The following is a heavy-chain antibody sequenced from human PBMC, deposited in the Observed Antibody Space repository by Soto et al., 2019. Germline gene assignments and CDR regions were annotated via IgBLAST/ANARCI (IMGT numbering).Heavy chain of an antibody. V-gene: IGHV3-30-3*01. J-gene: IGHJ4*02. CDR3: ARDKLAAHDY. D-gene: IGHD6-6*01. Sequence: QVQLVESGGGVVQPGRSLRLSCAASGFTFSSYAMHWVRQAPGKGLEWVAVISYDGSNKYYADSVKGRFTISRDNSKNMLYLQMNSLRAEDTAVYYCARDKLAAHDYWGQGTLVTVSS. CDR1: GFTFSSYA. CDR2: ISYDGSNK.